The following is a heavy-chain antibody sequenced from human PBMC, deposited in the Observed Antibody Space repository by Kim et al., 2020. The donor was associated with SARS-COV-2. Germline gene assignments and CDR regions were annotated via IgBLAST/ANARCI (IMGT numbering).Heavy chain of an antibody. D-gene: IGHD1-26*01. CDR2: K. Sequence: KCYADSVKGRFTISSDHSKNTLYLQMNSLRAEDTAVYYCAREIVSYYGMDVWGQGTTVTVSS. V-gene: IGHV3-30*01. CDR3: AREIVSYYGMDV. J-gene: IGHJ6*02.